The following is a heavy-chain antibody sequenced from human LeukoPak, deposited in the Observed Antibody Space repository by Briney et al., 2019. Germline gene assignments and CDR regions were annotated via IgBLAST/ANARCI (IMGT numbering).Heavy chain of an antibody. J-gene: IGHJ4*02. V-gene: IGHV3-64*01. CDR2: ISSNRGST. CDR1: GFTFSSCA. Sequence: PGGSLRLPCAASGFTFSSCAMYWVRQAPGEGLEYVSAISSNRGSTYYANSVKGRFTISRDNSKNTLYLQMNSLRAEDTAVYYCAKGEFRYYDFWSGYYSGSDYFDYWGQGTLVTVSP. CDR3: AKGEFRYYDFWSGYYSGSDYFDY. D-gene: IGHD3-3*01.